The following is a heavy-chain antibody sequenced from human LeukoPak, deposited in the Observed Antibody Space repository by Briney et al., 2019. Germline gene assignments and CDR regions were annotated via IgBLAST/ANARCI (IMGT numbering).Heavy chain of an antibody. Sequence: PGGSLRLSCAASGFTFDDYAMHWVRQAPGKGLEWVSGISWNSGSIGYADSVKGRFTISRDNAKNSLYLQMNSLRAEDTALYYCAEKAAASGFDYWGQGTLVTVSS. CDR1: GFTFDDYA. CDR2: ISWNSGSI. D-gene: IGHD2-2*01. J-gene: IGHJ4*02. V-gene: IGHV3-9*01. CDR3: AEKAAASGFDY.